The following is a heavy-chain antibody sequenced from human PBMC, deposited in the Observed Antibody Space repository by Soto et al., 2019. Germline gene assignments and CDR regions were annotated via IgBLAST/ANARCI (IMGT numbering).Heavy chain of an antibody. CDR1: GFTFSSYA. J-gene: IGHJ5*02. CDR2: SSGSGGST. CDR3: AVPVTTARNWFDP. V-gene: IGHV3-23*01. Sequence: EVQLLESGGGLVQPGGSLRLSCAASGFTFSSYAMSWVRQAPAKGLEWVSASSGSGGSTYYADSVKGRFTITRDNSKNTLYLQMNSLRAEDTAVYYCAVPVTTARNWFDPWGQGTLVTVSS. D-gene: IGHD4-17*01.